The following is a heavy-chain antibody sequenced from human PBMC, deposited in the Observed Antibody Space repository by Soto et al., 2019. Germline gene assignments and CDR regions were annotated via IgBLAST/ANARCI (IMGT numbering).Heavy chain of an antibody. D-gene: IGHD7-27*01. V-gene: IGHV3-23*01. CDR3: ATGRQMGY. CDR2: MSGSGDSI. CDR1: GFTFSNYA. J-gene: IGHJ4*02. Sequence: DVQVLESGGDLVQPGESLRLSCAASGFTFSNYAMTWVRQAPGKGLEWVSTMSGSGDSIYYADSVKGRFTISRDNSKNTLYLQMTSLRADDWAVYYCATGRQMGYWGQGTLVIVSS.